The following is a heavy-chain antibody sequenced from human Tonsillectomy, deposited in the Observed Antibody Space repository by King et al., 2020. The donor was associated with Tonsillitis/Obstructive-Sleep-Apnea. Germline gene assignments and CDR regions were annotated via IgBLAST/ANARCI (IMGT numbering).Heavy chain of an antibody. CDR1: GYTFRSFA. J-gene: IGHJ4*02. CDR3: ARGFNWDACPDY. CDR2: INGGSGNT. V-gene: IGHV1-3*01. D-gene: IGHD1-1*01. Sequence: VQLVQSGAEVKKPGASVKFSCKASGYTFRSFAMHWMRQAPGQRLEWMGWINGGSGNTKYSQKFQGRVTIIRDTSASTAYMELSSLTSEDTAVYYCARGFNWDACPDYWGQGTLVTVSS.